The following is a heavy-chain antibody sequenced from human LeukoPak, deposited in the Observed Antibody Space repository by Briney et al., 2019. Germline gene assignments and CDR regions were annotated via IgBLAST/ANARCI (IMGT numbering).Heavy chain of an antibody. D-gene: IGHD2-2*01. CDR2: INPNSGGT. J-gene: IGHJ6*02. V-gene: IGHV1-2*02. Sequence: ASVKASCKASGYTFTCYYMHWVRQAPGQGLEGMGWINPNSGGTNYAQKFQGRVTMTRDTSISTAYMELSRLRSDDTAVYYCAREIDPIVVVPAASGHYYYGMDVWGQGTTVTVS. CDR3: AREIDPIVVVPAASGHYYYGMDV. CDR1: GYTFTCYY.